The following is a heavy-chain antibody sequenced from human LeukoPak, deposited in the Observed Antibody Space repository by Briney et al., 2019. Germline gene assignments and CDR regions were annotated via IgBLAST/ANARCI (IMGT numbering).Heavy chain of an antibody. CDR1: GGSISSYY. CDR3: ARVPSSSSSWFDY. V-gene: IGHV4-59*01. CDR2: IYYSGST. J-gene: IGHJ4*02. D-gene: IGHD6-13*01. Sequence: SETLSLTCTVSGGSISSYYWGWIRQPPGKGLEWIGYIYYSGSTNYNPSLKSRVTISVDTSKNQFSLKLSSVTAADTAVYYCARVPSSSSSWFDYWGQGTLVTVSS.